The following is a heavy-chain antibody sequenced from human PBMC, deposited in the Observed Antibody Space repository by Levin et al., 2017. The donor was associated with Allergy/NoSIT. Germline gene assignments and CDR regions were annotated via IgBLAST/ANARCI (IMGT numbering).Heavy chain of an antibody. D-gene: IGHD6-13*01. Sequence: GGSLRLSCAGSGFTFRNYWMSWVRQAPGKGLEWVANIKEDGSEKTYVDSVKGRFTISRDNTKNSLYLQMNRLRAKDTAVYYCAAISWYAFDIWGQGTKVTVSS. CDR2: IKEDGSEK. V-gene: IGHV3-7*01. CDR1: GFTFRNYW. J-gene: IGHJ3*02. CDR3: AAISWYAFDI.